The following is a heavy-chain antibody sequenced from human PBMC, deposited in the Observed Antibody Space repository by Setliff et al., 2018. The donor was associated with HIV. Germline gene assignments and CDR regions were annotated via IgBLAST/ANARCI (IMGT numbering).Heavy chain of an antibody. CDR3: ARDPRASGSYSYFDY. V-gene: IGHV3-30*04. CDR1: GFTFSSHA. Sequence: GESLKISCAASGFTFSSHAMHWVRQAPGKGLEWVAIISYDETNQYYADSVKGRFTISRDNSKNTLYLQMNSLRAEDTAVYYCARDPRASGSYSYFDYWGLGTLVTVSS. CDR2: ISYDETNQ. D-gene: IGHD1-26*01. J-gene: IGHJ4*02.